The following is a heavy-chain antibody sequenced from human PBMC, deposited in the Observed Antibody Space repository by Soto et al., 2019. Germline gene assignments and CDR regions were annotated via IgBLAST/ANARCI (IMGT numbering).Heavy chain of an antibody. Sequence: GGSLRLSCAASGFTFSSYGMHWVRQAPGKGLEWVAVISYDGSNKYYADSVKGRFTISRDNSKNTLYLQMNSLRAEDTAVYYCAKDPGYCSGGSCLTTNWFDPCGQGTLVTVSS. V-gene: IGHV3-30*18. CDR2: ISYDGSNK. J-gene: IGHJ5*02. CDR3: AKDPGYCSGGSCLTTNWFDP. D-gene: IGHD2-15*01. CDR1: GFTFSSYG.